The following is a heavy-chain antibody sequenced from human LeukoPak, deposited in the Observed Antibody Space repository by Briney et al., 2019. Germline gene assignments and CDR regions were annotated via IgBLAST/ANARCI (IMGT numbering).Heavy chain of an antibody. CDR2: IYYSGST. CDR3: AREGYGSGSYNYYYYMDV. J-gene: IGHJ6*03. D-gene: IGHD3-10*01. Sequence: SETLSLTCTVSGGSISSYYWSWIRQPPGKGLEWIGYIYYSGSTNYNPSLKSRVTISVDTSKNQFSLKLSSVTAADTAVYYCAREGYGSGSYNYYYYMDVWGKGTTVTVSS. V-gene: IGHV4-59*01. CDR1: GGSISSYY.